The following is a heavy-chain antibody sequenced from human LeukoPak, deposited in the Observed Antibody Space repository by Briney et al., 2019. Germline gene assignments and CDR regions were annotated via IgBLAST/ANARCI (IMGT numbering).Heavy chain of an antibody. V-gene: IGHV4-34*01. J-gene: IGHJ6*02. Sequence: SETLSLTCAVYGGSFSGYYWSWIRQPPGKGLEWIGEINHSGSTNYNPSLKSRVTISVDTSKNQFSLKLSSVTAADTAVYYCARCPYYYYYYGMDVWGQGTTVTVSS. CDR3: ARCPYYYYYYGMDV. CDR1: GGSFSGYY. CDR2: INHSGST.